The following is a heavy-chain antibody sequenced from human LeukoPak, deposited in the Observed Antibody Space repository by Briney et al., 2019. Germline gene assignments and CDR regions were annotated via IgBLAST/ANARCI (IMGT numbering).Heavy chain of an antibody. D-gene: IGHD5-12*01. Sequence: GASVKVSCKASGGTFSSYAISWVRQAPGQGLEWMGIINPSGGSTSYAQKFQGRVTMTRDMSTSTVYMELSSLRSEDTAVYYCASTQIVATISPYYYMDVWGKGTTVTVSS. J-gene: IGHJ6*03. CDR3: ASTQIVATISPYYYMDV. V-gene: IGHV1-46*01. CDR2: INPSGGST. CDR1: GGTFSSYA.